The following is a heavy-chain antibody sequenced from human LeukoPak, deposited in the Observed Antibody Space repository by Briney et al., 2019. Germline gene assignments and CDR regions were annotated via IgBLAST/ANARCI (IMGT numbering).Heavy chain of an antibody. CDR2: ITHDRSNK. J-gene: IGHJ4*02. D-gene: IGHD2-21*01. CDR1: GFTFENYR. CDR3: ARDLLDCGGPKCSDY. Sequence: GGSLRLSCAASGFTFENYRMHWVRQAPGKGLEWVSLITHDRSNKYYADSVKGRFTISRDNSKNTVHLQMSSLRTEDTAVYYCARDLLDCGGPKCSDYGGQGTLVTVSS. V-gene: IGHV3-30-3*01.